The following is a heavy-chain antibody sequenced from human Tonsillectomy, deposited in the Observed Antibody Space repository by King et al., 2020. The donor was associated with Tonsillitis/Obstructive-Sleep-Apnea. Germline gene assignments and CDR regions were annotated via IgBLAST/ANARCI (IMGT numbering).Heavy chain of an antibody. CDR2: IFYSGST. CDR3: AGTYSSSWSTFDY. V-gene: IGHV4-59*08. Sequence: VQLQESGPGLVKPSETLSLTCTVSGGSISSYYWSWIRQPPGKGLEWIGYIFYSGSTNSNPSLKSRVTISVDTSKNQFSLKLSSVTAADTAVYYCAGTYSSSWSTFDYWGQGTLVTVSS. CDR1: GGSISSYY. J-gene: IGHJ4*02. D-gene: IGHD6-13*01.